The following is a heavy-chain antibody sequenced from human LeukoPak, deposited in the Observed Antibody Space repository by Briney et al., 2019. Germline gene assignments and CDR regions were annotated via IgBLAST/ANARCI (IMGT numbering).Heavy chain of an antibody. V-gene: IGHV1-2*02. CDR2: INPNSGGT. J-gene: IGHJ3*02. CDR1: GYTFTGYY. CDR3: ARGRYSYGDDDAFDI. Sequence: ASVKVSCTASGYTFTGYYMHWVRQAPGQGLEWMGWINPNSGGTNYAQTFQGRVTMTRDTSISTAYMELSRLRSDDTAVYYCARGRYSYGDDDAFDIWGQGTMVTVSS. D-gene: IGHD5-18*01.